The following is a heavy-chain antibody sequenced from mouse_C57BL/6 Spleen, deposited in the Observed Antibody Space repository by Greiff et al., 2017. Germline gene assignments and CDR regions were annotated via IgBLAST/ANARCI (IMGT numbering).Heavy chain of an antibody. D-gene: IGHD1-2*01. V-gene: IGHV1-15*01. CDR2: IDPETGGT. Sequence: QVQLQQSGAELVRPGASVTLSCKASGYTFTDYEMHWVKQTPVHGLEWIGAIDPETGGTAYNQKFKGKAILTADKSSSTAYMALRSLTSEDSAVYYCTRRLRDYVDYRGQGTTLTVSS. CDR3: TRRLRDYVDY. J-gene: IGHJ2*01. CDR1: GYTFTDYE.